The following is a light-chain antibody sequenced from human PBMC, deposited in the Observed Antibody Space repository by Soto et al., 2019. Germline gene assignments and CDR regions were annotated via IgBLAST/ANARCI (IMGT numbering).Light chain of an antibody. Sequence: DIVMTQSPDSLAVSLGERATINCKSSQSVLYSSNNKNFFGWYQQKPGQTPKLLISWASTRESGVPDRFSGSGSGTDFTLTISSLQAEDVAVYYCQQYYSVPYTFGQGTRLEI. CDR2: WAS. V-gene: IGKV4-1*01. CDR3: QQYYSVPYT. J-gene: IGKJ2*01. CDR1: QSVLYSSNNKNF.